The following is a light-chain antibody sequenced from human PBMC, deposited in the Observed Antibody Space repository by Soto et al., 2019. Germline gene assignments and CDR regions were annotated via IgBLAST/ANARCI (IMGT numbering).Light chain of an antibody. CDR1: SSNIGAGYD. CDR3: QSYEGSRSRYV. J-gene: IGLJ1*01. V-gene: IGLV1-40*01. CDR2: ENS. Sequence: QSVLTQPPSVSGSPGQRVTISCTGSSSNIGAGYDAHWYQQVPGKAPKLLIYENSNRPSGVPDRFSGSKSGNSASLAITGLQAEDEADYYCQSYEGSRSRYVFGTGTKLTVL.